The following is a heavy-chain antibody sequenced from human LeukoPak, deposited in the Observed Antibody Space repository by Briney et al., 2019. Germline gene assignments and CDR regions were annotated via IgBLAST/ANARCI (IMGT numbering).Heavy chain of an antibody. CDR1: GYTFTSYG. V-gene: IGHV1-18*01. D-gene: IGHD2-2*01. J-gene: IGHJ4*02. CDR2: ISAYNGNT. CDR3: ARYRSTHDY. Sequence: ASVKVSCKASGYTFTSYGISWVRQAPGQGLEWMGWISAYNGNTNYAQKFQGRVTMTIDTSTSTVYMELRSLTSDDTALYYCARYRSTHDYWGQGTLVTVSS.